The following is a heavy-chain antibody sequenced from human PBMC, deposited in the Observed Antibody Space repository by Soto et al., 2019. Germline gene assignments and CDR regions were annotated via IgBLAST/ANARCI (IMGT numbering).Heavy chain of an antibody. Sequence: EGQLLESGGGLVQPGGSLRLSCAASGFTFANYAMTWVRQAPGKGLEWVSVISDSRGGGRTYYADSVTGRFTIARDNSKNTLYSQMSSLRAEDTALYYCASRGRYYGLDVWGQGTTVTVSS. J-gene: IGHJ6*02. V-gene: IGHV3-23*01. CDR2: ISDSRGGGRT. CDR1: GFTFANYA. CDR3: ASRGRYYGLDV. D-gene: IGHD3-10*01.